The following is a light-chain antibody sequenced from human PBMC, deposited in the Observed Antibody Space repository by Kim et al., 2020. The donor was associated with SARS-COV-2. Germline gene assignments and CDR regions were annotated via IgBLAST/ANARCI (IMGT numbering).Light chain of an antibody. CDR3: QQYHTYPIT. CDR2: DAS. J-gene: IGKJ5*01. CDR1: QSISFW. V-gene: IGKV1-5*01. Sequence: DIQMTQSPSTLSASVGDRVTTTCRASQSISFWLAWYRQKPGKAPNLLIYDASSLESGVPSSFSGSGSGTEFTLTISSLQPDDFATYYCQQYHTYPITFGQGTRLEIK.